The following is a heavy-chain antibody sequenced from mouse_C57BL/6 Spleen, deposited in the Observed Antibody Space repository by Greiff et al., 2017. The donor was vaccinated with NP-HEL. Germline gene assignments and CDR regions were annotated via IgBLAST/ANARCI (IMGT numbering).Heavy chain of an antibody. CDR1: GFTFSNYW. V-gene: IGHV6-3*01. CDR2: IRLKSDNYAT. Sequence: EVKLVDSGGGLVQPGGSLKLSCVASGFTFSNYWMNWVRQSPEKGLEWVAPIRLKSDNYATHYAESVKGRFTISRDDSKSSVYLQMNNLRAEDTGIYYGTGNYYGSSAGYAMDYWGQGTSVTVSS. J-gene: IGHJ4*01. CDR3: TGNYYGSSAGYAMDY. D-gene: IGHD1-1*01.